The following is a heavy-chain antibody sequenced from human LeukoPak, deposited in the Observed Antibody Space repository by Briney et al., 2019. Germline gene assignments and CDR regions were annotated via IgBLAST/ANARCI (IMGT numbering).Heavy chain of an antibody. Sequence: ASVKVSCKASGYTFTGYYMHWVRQAPGQGLEWMGWISAYNGNTNYAQKLQGRVTMTTDTSTSTAYMELRSLRSDDTAVYYCAATTSDCGGDCYSGYWGQGTLVTVSS. CDR2: ISAYNGNT. D-gene: IGHD2-21*02. CDR3: AATTSDCGGDCYSGY. CDR1: GYTFTGYY. J-gene: IGHJ4*02. V-gene: IGHV1-18*04.